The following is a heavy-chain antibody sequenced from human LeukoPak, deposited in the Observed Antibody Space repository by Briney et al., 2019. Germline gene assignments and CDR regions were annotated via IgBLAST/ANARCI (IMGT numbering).Heavy chain of an antibody. D-gene: IGHD3-22*01. V-gene: IGHV3-30-3*01. CDR1: GFTFSSYA. Sequence: GGSLRLSCAASGFTFSSYAMHWVRQAPGKGLEWVAVISYDGSNKYYADSVKGRFTISRDNSKNTLYLQMNSLRAEDTAVYYCAGGVTYYYDSSGYLFDYWGQGTLVTVSS. J-gene: IGHJ4*02. CDR2: ISYDGSNK. CDR3: AGGVTYYYDSSGYLFDY.